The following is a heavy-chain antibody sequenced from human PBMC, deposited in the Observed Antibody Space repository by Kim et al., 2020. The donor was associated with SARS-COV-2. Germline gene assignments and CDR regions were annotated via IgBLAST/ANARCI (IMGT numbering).Heavy chain of an antibody. Sequence: TTFYANSVKGRFTISRDNSKNTLFLEMNSLRVEDTAVYYCAKRLGTYDDFWGQGTLVTVSS. D-gene: IGHD3-16*01. CDR3: AKRLGTYDDF. J-gene: IGHJ4*02. V-gene: IGHV3-23*01. CDR2: TT.